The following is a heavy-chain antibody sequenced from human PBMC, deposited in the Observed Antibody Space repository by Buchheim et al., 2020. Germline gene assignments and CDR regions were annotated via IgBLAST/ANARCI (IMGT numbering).Heavy chain of an antibody. CDR2: IYYSGST. CDR3: ARANYYDSSGSFDY. V-gene: IGHV4-61*01. D-gene: IGHD3-22*01. Sequence: QVQLQESGPGLVKPSETLSLTCTVSGGSASSGSYYWSWIRQPPGKGLEWIGYIYYSGSTSYNPPLKSRVTISVDTSKNQFSLKLSSVTAADTAVYYCARANYYDSSGSFDYWGQGTL. CDR1: GGSASSGSYY. J-gene: IGHJ4*02.